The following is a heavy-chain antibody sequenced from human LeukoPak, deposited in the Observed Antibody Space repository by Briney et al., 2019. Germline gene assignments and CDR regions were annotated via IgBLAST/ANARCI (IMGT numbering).Heavy chain of an antibody. J-gene: IGHJ4*02. D-gene: IGHD3-22*01. CDR2: ISGSGSNT. CDR3: AKLRGSSVIRTAFDY. Sequence: GGSLRLSCAASGFTFSIYVMSWVRQAPGRGLEWVSHISGSGSNTYYADSVKGRFTISRDKSKNTLYLQMNSLRAEDTAVYYCAKLRGSSVIRTAFDYWGQGTLVTVAS. CDR1: GFTFSIYV. V-gene: IGHV3-23*01.